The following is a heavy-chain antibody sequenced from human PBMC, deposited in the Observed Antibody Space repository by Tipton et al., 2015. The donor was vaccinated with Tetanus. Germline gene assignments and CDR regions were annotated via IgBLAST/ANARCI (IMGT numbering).Heavy chain of an antibody. CDR3: ARIHDFWSDYFDF. D-gene: IGHD3-3*01. Sequence: TLSLTCTVSGGSVSSGSYYWAWIRQPPGKGLEYIGYILYGGSTHYSPSLKSRVTVSADPSKNQFSLKLSSVTAADTAVYYCARIHDFWSDYFDFWGQGTLVTVSS. V-gene: IGHV4-61*01. CDR2: ILYGGST. CDR1: GGSVSSGSYY. J-gene: IGHJ4*02.